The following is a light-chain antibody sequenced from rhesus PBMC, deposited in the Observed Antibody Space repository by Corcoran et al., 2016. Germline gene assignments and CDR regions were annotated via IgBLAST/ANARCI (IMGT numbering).Light chain of an antibody. J-gene: IGKJ1*01. CDR1: QSVGSS. CDR3: QQYSNWPLT. CDR2: GTS. V-gene: IGKV3-42*03. Sequence: EIVLTQSPATLSLSPGERATLSCRASQSVGSSLAWYQQRPNQAPRLLIFGTSTRATGIPDRFSGSGSGTDFTLTITSLEPEDFVVYYCQQYSNWPLTFGQGTKVEIK.